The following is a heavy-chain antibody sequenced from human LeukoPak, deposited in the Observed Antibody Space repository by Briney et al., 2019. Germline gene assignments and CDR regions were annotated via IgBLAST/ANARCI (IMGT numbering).Heavy chain of an antibody. D-gene: IGHD2-15*01. Sequence: GGSLRLSCAASGFTVSSNYMSWVRQAPGKGLEWVSVIYSGGSTYYADSVKGRFTISRDNSKNTLYLQMNSLRAEDTAVYYCARGRGYCSGGSCPPLINYYYAMDVWGQGTTVTVSS. J-gene: IGHJ6*02. CDR1: GFTVSSNY. CDR3: ARGRGYCSGGSCPPLINYYYAMDV. CDR2: IYSGGST. V-gene: IGHV3-66*01.